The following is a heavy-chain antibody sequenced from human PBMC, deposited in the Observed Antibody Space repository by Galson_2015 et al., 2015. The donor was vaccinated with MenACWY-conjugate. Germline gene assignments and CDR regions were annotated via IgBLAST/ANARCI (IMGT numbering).Heavy chain of an antibody. V-gene: IGHV1-69*13. J-gene: IGHJ6*02. CDR1: GGTFSNYG. CDR2: IIPMFGTA. Sequence: SVKVSCKASGGTFSNYGISWVRQAPGQGLEWMGGIIPMFGTADPAQKFQGRVTITADESTGTAYMELSSLTFEDTAVYYCARDRRRERYYYYYVMDCWGQGTTVTVSS. CDR3: ARDRRRERYYYYYVMDC.